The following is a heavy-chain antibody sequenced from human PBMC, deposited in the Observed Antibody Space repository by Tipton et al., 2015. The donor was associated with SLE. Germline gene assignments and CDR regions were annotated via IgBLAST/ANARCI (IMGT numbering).Heavy chain of an antibody. CDR3: ARMYSSSSYFDY. J-gene: IGHJ4*02. V-gene: IGHV4-39*07. Sequence: TLSLTCTVSGASVSSSSYYWGWIRQPPGQGLEWIGTIYYSGNTYYNPSLKSRVTMSVDTSKNQFSLKLSSVTAADTAVYYCARMYSSSSYFDYWGQGTLVTVSS. D-gene: IGHD6-6*01. CDR2: IYYSGNT. CDR1: GASVSSSSYY.